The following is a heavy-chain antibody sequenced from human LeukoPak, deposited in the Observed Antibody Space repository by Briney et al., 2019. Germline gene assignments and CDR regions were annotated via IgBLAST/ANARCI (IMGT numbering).Heavy chain of an antibody. J-gene: IGHJ4*02. CDR3: TRSDCSSGRCPGFDN. CDR1: GDSVSSNSAA. D-gene: IGHD6-19*01. V-gene: IGHV6-1*01. CDR2: TYYRSKWFI. Sequence: SQTLSHTCGISGDSVSSNSAAWNWIRQSPSRGLEWLGRTYYRSKWFINYAPSVKSRIIINPDTPKNQVSLQLNSVTPEDTAVYYCTRSDCSSGRCPGFDNWGQGTLVTDSS.